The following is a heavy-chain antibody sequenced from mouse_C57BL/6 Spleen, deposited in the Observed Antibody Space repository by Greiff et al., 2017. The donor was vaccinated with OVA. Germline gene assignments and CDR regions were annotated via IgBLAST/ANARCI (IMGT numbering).Heavy chain of an antibody. V-gene: IGHV1-64*01. J-gene: IGHJ3*01. CDR3: EKDYYSNSWFAY. Sequence: QLQQPGAELVKPGASVKLSCKASGYTFTSYWMHWVKQRPGQGLEWIGMIHPNSGSTNYNEKFKSKATLTVDKSSSTAYMQLSSLTSEDSAVYYCEKDYYSNSWFAYWGQGTLVTVSA. CDR1: GYTFTSYW. CDR2: IHPNSGST. D-gene: IGHD2-5*01.